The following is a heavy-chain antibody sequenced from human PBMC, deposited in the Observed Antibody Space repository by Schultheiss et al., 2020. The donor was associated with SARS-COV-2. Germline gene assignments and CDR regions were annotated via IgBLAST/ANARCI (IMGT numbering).Heavy chain of an antibody. J-gene: IGHJ4*02. V-gene: IGHV3-33*06. CDR3: AKEVEMATL. Sequence: GGSLRLSCAASGFTFSSYGMHWVRQAPGKGLEWVAVIWYDGSNKYYADSVKGRFTISRDNSKNTLYLQMNSLRAEDTAVYYCAKEVEMATLWGQGTLVTVSS. D-gene: IGHD5-24*01. CDR2: IWYDGSNK. CDR1: GFTFSSYG.